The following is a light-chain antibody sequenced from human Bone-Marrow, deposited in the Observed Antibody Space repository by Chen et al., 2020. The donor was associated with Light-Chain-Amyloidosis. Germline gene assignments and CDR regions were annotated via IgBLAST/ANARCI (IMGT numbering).Light chain of an antibody. V-gene: IGLV3-25*03. Sequence: SYELTQPPSVSVSPGQTARITCSGDDLPTKYAYWYQQKPGQAPVLVIHRDTERPSGISERFSGAISWPTATLAISRVQAEDEAGYPFHSADSSGTYEVIFGGGTQLTVL. CDR3: HSADSSGTYEVI. CDR2: RDT. CDR1: DLPTKY. J-gene: IGLJ2*01.